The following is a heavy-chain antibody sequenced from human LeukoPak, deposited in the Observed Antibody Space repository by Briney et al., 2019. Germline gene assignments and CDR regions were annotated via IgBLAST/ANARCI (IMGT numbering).Heavy chain of an antibody. D-gene: IGHD2-2*01. CDR2: ISSSSSTI. J-gene: IGHJ4*02. V-gene: IGHV3-48*01. Sequence: GGSLRLSCAASGFTFSSYSMNWAHQAPGKGLEWVSYISSSSSTIYYADSVKGRFTISRDNAKNSLYLQMNSLRAEDTAVYYCAREAPYRSSTSCYFDYWGQGTLVTVSS. CDR3: AREAPYRSSTSCYFDY. CDR1: GFTFSSYS.